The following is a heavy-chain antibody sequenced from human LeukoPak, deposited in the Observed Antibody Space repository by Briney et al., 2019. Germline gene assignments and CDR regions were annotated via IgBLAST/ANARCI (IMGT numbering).Heavy chain of an antibody. V-gene: IGHV1-18*01. CDR2: ISAYNGNT. Sequence: ASVKVSCKASGYTFTSYGISWVRPAPGQGLEWMGWISAYNGNTNYAQKLQGRVTMTTDTSTSTAYMELRSLRSDDTAVYYCARDGEPVLLWFGELSAYYYYYMDVWGKGTTVTISS. D-gene: IGHD3-10*01. CDR1: GYTFTSYG. J-gene: IGHJ6*03. CDR3: ARDGEPVLLWFGELSAYYYYYMDV.